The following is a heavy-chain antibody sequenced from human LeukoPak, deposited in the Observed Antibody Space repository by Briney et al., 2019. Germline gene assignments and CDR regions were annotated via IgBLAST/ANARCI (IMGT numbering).Heavy chain of an antibody. J-gene: IGHJ4*02. D-gene: IGHD6-13*01. V-gene: IGHV1-69*04. CDR1: GGTFSSYA. CDR3: ARAFLITAAGYYFDY. CDR2: IIPILGIA. Sequence: GASVKVSCKASGGTFSSYAISWVRQAPGQGLEWMGRIIPILGIANYAQKFQVRVTITADKSTSTAYMELSSLRSEDTAVYYCARAFLITAAGYYFDYWGQGTLVTVSS.